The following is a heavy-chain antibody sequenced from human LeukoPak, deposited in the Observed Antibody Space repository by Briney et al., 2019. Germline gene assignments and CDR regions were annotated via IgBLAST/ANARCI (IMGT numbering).Heavy chain of an antibody. CDR2: ISGSGGST. CDR3: ATSRDFCDTSGYYPYYFDC. D-gene: IGHD3-22*01. Sequence: GGSLRLSCAASGFTFSSYAMSWVRQAPGKGLEWVSAISGSGGSTYYADSVKGRFTISRDNSKNTLYLQMNSLRTEDTAVYYCATSRDFCDTSGYYPYYFDCWGQGTLVTVSS. V-gene: IGHV3-23*01. CDR1: GFTFSSYA. J-gene: IGHJ4*02.